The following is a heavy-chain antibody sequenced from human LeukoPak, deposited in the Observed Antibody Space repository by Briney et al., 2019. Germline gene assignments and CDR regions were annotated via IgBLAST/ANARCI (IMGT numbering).Heavy chain of an antibody. CDR3: ARDSSSWYYDY. V-gene: IGHV3-74*03. D-gene: IGHD6-13*01. CDR1: GFTFSNYW. J-gene: IGHJ4*02. Sequence: PGGSLRLSCAASGFTFSNYWMHWVRQAPGKGLVWVSCIKSDGSSTTYADSVKGRFTISRDNAKNTLHLQMNSLRAEDTAVYYCARDSSSWYYDYWGQGTLVTVSS. CDR2: IKSDGSST.